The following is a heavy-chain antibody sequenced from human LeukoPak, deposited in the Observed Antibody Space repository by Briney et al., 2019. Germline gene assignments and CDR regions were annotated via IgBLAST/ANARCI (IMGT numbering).Heavy chain of an antibody. Sequence: GGSLRLSCAASGFTFSSYEMNWVRQAPGKGLEGVSYISSSGSTIYYADSVKGRFTISRDNAKNSLYLQMNSLRAEDTAVYYCARDHGYNSSWYFSYYYGMDVWGQGTTVTVSS. J-gene: IGHJ6*02. V-gene: IGHV3-48*03. D-gene: IGHD6-13*01. CDR3: ARDHGYNSSWYFSYYYGMDV. CDR2: ISSSGSTI. CDR1: GFTFSSYE.